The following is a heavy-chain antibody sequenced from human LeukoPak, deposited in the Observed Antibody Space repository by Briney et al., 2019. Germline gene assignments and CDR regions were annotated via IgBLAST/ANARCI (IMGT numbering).Heavy chain of an antibody. CDR3: ARGCDFWSGYSPEGV. D-gene: IGHD3-3*01. CDR2: ISAYNGNT. Sequence: ASVKVSCTASGYTFTIYGISWVRQAPGQGLEWMGWISAYNGNTNYAQKLQGRVTMTTDTSTSTAYMELRSLRSDDTAVYYCARGCDFWSGYSPEGVWDQGTTVTVSS. CDR1: GYTFTIYG. J-gene: IGHJ6*02. V-gene: IGHV1-18*01.